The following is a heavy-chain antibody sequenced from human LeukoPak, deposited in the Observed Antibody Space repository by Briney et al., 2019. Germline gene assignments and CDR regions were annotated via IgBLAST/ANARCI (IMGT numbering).Heavy chain of an antibody. CDR2: MVGSGET. V-gene: IGHV3-23*01. CDR1: GFSLGNYA. CDR3: AKDMHYNDGRWEFDP. D-gene: IGHD5-24*01. Sequence: GGSLRLSCVASGFSLGNYAVTWVRQAPGKGLEWVSGMVGSGETYYADSVKGRFTISRDNSRTTLYLQMNSLRVEDTAIYYCAKDMHYNDGRWEFDPWGQGTLVTVSS. J-gene: IGHJ5*02.